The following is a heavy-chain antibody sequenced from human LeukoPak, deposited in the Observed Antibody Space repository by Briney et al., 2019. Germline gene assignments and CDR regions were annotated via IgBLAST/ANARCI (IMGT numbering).Heavy chain of an antibody. CDR3: ARLETITPRGFDS. J-gene: IGHJ4*02. D-gene: IGHD1-14*01. CDR1: GGSIRSYS. CDR2: IFSSGNT. V-gene: IGHV4-59*08. Sequence: SETLSLTCTVSGGSIRSYSWSWVRQPPGKRLEWIGYIFSSGNTNYSPSLKSRVTISVDTSKNQLSLKLNSVTAADTAVYYCARLETITPRGFDSWGQGTLVTVSS.